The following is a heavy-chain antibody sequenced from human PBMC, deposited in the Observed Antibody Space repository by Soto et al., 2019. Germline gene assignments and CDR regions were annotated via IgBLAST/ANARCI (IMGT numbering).Heavy chain of an antibody. V-gene: IGHV4-39*01. Sequence: QLQLQESGPGLVKPSETLSLTCTVSGGSISSSSYYWGWIRQPPGKGLEWIGSIYYSGSTYYNPSLKSRVTISVDTSKNQFSLKLSSVTAADTAVYYCARNRSGPGSGSYYIPYYYMDVWGKGTTVTVSS. CDR3: ARNRSGPGSGSYYIPYYYMDV. CDR2: IYYSGST. D-gene: IGHD3-10*01. J-gene: IGHJ6*03. CDR1: GGSISSSSYY.